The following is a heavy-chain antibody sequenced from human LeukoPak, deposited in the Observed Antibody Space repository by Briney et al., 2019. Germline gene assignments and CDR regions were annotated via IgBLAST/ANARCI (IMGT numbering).Heavy chain of an antibody. Sequence: GGSLRLSCVVSGFAFSVYGMHWARQAPGKGLEWVAFIRYDGSDKYYADSVKGRFTISRDNSKNTLYLQMNSLRAEDTAVYYCASLYSSSWRPFDYWGQGTLVTVSS. CDR1: GFAFSVYG. V-gene: IGHV3-30*02. CDR2: IRYDGSDK. CDR3: ASLYSSSWRPFDY. D-gene: IGHD6-13*01. J-gene: IGHJ4*02.